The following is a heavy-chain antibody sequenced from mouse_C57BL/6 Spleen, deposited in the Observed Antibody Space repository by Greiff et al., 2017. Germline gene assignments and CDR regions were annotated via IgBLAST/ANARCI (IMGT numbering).Heavy chain of an antibody. CDR3: ARSRITTVVATDYAMDY. V-gene: IGHV7-3*01. Sequence: EVKLMESGGGLVQPGGSLSLSCAASGFTFTDYYMSWVRQPPGKALEWLGFIRNKANGYTTEYSASVKGRFTISRDNSQSILYLQMNALRAEDSATYYCARSRITTVVATDYAMDYWGQGTSVTVSS. D-gene: IGHD1-1*01. CDR1: GFTFTDYY. J-gene: IGHJ4*01. CDR2: IRNKANGYTT.